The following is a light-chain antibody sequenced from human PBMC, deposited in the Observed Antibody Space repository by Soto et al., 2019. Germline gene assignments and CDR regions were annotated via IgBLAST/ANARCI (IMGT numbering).Light chain of an antibody. CDR3: QQSYRTPLT. Sequence: DIQMTQSPSSLSASVGDRVTITCRASQSIRNNLNWYQQKPGKAPKLLIHTASTLQSGVPSRFSGSGSGTDFTLTIISLQPEDFATYYCQQSYRTPLTFGQGAKLEIK. J-gene: IGKJ2*01. V-gene: IGKV1-39*01. CDR1: QSIRNN. CDR2: TAS.